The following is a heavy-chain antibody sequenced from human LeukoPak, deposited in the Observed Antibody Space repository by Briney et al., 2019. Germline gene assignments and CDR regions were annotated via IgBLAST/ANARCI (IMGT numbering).Heavy chain of an antibody. CDR2: IYYSGST. CDR3: AKSAGGYYYYYMDV. CDR1: GGSISSYY. J-gene: IGHJ6*03. Sequence: SETLSLTCTVSGGSISSYYWSWIRQPPGKGLEWIGYIYYSGSTNYNPSLTSRVTISVDTSKNQFSLKLSSVTAADTAVYYCAKSAGGYYYYYMDVWGKGTTVTVSS. D-gene: IGHD3-10*01. V-gene: IGHV4-59*01.